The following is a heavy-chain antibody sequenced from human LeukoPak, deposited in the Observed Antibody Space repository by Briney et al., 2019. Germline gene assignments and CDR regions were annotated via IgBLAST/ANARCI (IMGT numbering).Heavy chain of an antibody. J-gene: IGHJ3*02. V-gene: IGHV3-74*01. CDR2: INSDGSRT. Sequence: GGSLRLSCAASGFIFSSYWMHWVRHAPGKGLVWVSRINSDGSRTTYADSVKGRFTIPRDNAKNTLYLQMNSLRTEDTAVYYCARPETQYSSGLDGFDIWGQGTMVTVSS. CDR3: ARPETQYSSGLDGFDI. D-gene: IGHD6-19*01. CDR1: GFIFSSYW.